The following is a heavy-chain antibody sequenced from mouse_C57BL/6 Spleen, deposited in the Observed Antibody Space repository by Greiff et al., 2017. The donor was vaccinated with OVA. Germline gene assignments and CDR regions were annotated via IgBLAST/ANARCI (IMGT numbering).Heavy chain of an antibody. CDR1: GYTFTSYT. CDR3: ARSLFITTVVGGGYFDV. CDR2: INPSSGYT. J-gene: IGHJ1*03. D-gene: IGHD1-1*01. V-gene: IGHV1-4*01. Sequence: VKLMESGAELARPGASVKMSCKASGYTFTSYTMHWVKQRPGQGLEWIGYINPSSGYTKYNQKFKDKATLTADKSSSTAYMQLSSLTSEDSAVYYCARSLFITTVVGGGYFDVWGTGTTVTVSS.